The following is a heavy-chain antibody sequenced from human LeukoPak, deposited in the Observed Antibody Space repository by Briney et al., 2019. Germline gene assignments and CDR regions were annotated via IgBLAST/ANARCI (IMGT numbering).Heavy chain of an antibody. J-gene: IGHJ5*02. Sequence: GGSLRLSCAASGFTFRSYSMNWVRQAPGKGLEWVSYISSSSTIYYADSVRGRFTISRDNAKNSLYLQMNSLSAEDTAFYYCARDALQLTGNYVTRWWFDPWGQGTLVTVSS. D-gene: IGHD3-9*01. CDR2: ISSSSTI. V-gene: IGHV3-48*01. CDR3: ARDALQLTGNYVTRWWFDP. CDR1: GFTFRSYS.